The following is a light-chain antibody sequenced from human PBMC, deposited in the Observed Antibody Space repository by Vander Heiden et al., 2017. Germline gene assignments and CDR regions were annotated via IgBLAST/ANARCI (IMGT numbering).Light chain of an antibody. V-gene: IGKV3-11*01. J-gene: IGKJ4*01. CDR3: QQRSNWPLT. CDR2: DAS. CDR1: QSVSSY. Sequence: IVLTQSPATLSLSPGERATLSCRASQSVSSYLAWYQQKPGQAPRLLIYDASNRATSIPARFSGSGSGTDFTLTISSLEPEDFAVYYCQQRSNWPLTFGGGTKVEIK.